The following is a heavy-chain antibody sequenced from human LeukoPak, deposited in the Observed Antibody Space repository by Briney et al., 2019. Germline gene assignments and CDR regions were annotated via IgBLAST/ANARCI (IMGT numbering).Heavy chain of an antibody. Sequence: SETLSLTCAVYGGSFSGYYWSWIRQPPGKGLEWIGSIYYSGSNYYNPSLKSRVTISVDTSKNQFSLKLSSVTAADTAVYYCAGGGSGWPTSVVVDYWGQGTLVTVSS. V-gene: IGHV4-34*01. D-gene: IGHD6-19*01. CDR1: GGSFSGYY. CDR3: AGGGSGWPTSVVVDY. CDR2: IYYSGSN. J-gene: IGHJ4*02.